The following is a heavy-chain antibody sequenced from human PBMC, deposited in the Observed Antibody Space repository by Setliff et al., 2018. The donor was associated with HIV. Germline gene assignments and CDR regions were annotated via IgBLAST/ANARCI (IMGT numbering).Heavy chain of an antibody. CDR1: GYSISSDYW. D-gene: IGHD6-13*01. CDR3: VTSSSWSSRLNF. J-gene: IGHJ4*02. CDR2: IYHSGKT. Sequence: SETLSLTCTVSGYSISSDYWWGWIRQPPGKGLEWIGSIYHSGKTNYNPSLKSRVTISVDTSKNQFSLRVTSVTAADTAVYYCVTSSSWSSRLNFWGQGMLVTVSS. V-gene: IGHV4-38-2*02.